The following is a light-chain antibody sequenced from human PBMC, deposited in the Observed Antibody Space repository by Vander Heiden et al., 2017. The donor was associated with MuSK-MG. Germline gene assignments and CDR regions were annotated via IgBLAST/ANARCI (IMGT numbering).Light chain of an antibody. Sequence: QSALTQPRSVSGSPGQSVTISCTGTSSDVGGYNYVSWYQQHPGKAPKLMIYEGSKRPAGVPDRFSGSKSGNTAALTISGLQAEDEADYYCCSYAGSYVVFGGGTKLTVL. J-gene: IGLJ2*01. CDR1: SSDVGGYNY. CDR2: EGS. CDR3: CSYAGSYVV. V-gene: IGLV2-11*01.